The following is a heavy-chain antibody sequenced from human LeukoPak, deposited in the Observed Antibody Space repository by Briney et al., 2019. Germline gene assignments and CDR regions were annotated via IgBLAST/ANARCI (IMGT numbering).Heavy chain of an antibody. CDR3: AILPATDTYYYDRSGYYRPGVH. V-gene: IGHV4-39*07. CDR1: GGSISSSHYY. D-gene: IGHD3-22*01. Sequence: SETLSLTCSVSGGSISSSHYYRGWIRQPPGKGLQWIGSVYYSGSTYYSPSLKSRVTISVDTSKNQFSLKLSSVTAADTAVYYCAILPATDTYYYDRSGYYRPGVHWGQGTLVSVSS. CDR2: VYYSGST. J-gene: IGHJ4*02.